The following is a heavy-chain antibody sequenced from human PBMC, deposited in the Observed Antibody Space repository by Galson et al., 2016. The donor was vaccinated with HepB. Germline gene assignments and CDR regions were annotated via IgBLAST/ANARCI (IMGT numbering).Heavy chain of an antibody. CDR2: ISSGGRT. J-gene: IGHJ4*02. D-gene: IGHD5-12*01. CDR1: GFTVSSNY. CDR3: AREGRNSCYEFDS. Sequence: SLRLSCAASGFTVSSNYISWVRQAPGKGLHWVSLISSGGRTYYTDSVRGRFTISRDNSTNTVFLQMNSLRVEDTAVYYCAREGRNSCYEFDSWGQGTLVTVSS. V-gene: IGHV3-53*01.